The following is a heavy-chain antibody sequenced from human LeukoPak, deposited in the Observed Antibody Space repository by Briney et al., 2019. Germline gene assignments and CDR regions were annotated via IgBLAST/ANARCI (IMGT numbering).Heavy chain of an antibody. CDR2: MNPNSDNT. CDR1: GYTFTSYD. D-gene: IGHD3-22*01. Sequence: ASVKVSCKASGYTFTSYDINWVRQATGQGLEWMGWMNPNSDNTGYARKLQGRVTMTTDTSTSTAYMELRSLRSDDTAVYYCARVPVPGYYYDSSGPVDYWGQGTLVTVSS. CDR3: ARVPVPGYYYDSSGPVDY. V-gene: IGHV1-8*01. J-gene: IGHJ4*02.